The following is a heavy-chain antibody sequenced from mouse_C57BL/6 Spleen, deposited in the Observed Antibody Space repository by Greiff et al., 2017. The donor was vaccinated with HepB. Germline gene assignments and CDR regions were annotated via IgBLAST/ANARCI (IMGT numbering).Heavy chain of an antibody. CDR2: ISSGGSYT. D-gene: IGHD2-4*01. Sequence: EVKVVESGGDLVKPGGSLKLSCAASGFTFSSYGMSWVRQTPDKRLEWVATISSGGSYTYYPDSVKGRFTISRDNAKNTLYLQMSSLKSEDTAMYYCARHGYDYDGFAYWGQGTLVTVSA. CDR3: ARHGYDYDGFAY. J-gene: IGHJ3*01. CDR1: GFTFSSYG. V-gene: IGHV5-6*01.